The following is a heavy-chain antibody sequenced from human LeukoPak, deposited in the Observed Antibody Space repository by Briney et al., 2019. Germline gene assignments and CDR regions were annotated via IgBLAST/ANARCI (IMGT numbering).Heavy chain of an antibody. J-gene: IGHJ4*02. CDR2: IYSGGST. CDR3: ARDYDMFD. CDR1: GFTVSSNY. V-gene: IGHV3-66*02. Sequence: GSLRLSCAASGFTVSSNYMSWVRQAPGKGPEWVSVIYSGGSTYYADSVKGRFTISRDNSKNTLYLQMNSLRAEDTAAYYCARDYDMFDWGQGTLVTVSS. D-gene: IGHD3-9*01.